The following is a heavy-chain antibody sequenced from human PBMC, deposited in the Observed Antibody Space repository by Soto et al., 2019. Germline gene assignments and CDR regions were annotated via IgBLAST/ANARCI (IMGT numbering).Heavy chain of an antibody. Sequence: QVQLQVSGPGLVKPSETLSLTCTVSGDSISAYSWSWVRQPPGKGLEWIGNIQYNGNTKYNPSLKSRVTMSLDTSKNQFAVRLISGTAADTAKYFCAREGNLGRWLQPLDFWGQGTLVTVSS. CDR3: AREGNLGRWLQPLDF. D-gene: IGHD5-12*01. V-gene: IGHV4-59*01. CDR2: IQYNGNT. J-gene: IGHJ4*02. CDR1: GDSISAYS.